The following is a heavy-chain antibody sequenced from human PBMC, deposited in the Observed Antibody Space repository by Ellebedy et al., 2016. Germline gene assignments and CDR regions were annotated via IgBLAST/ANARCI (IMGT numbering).Heavy chain of an antibody. J-gene: IGHJ4*02. CDR1: GFTLSSYW. CDR3: AGWAGDDNS. D-gene: IGHD7-27*01. CDR2: ISPDGTT. V-gene: IGHV3-74*01. Sequence: GGSLRLXXAASGFTLSSYWMHWVRHAPGEGLMWISRISPDGTTTYADSVKGRFTISRDNAKNTMYLQMNSLRVEDTAIYYCAGWAGDDNSWGQGTLVTVSS.